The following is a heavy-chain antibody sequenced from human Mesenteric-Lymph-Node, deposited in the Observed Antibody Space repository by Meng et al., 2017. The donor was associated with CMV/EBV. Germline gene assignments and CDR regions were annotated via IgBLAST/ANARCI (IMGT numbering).Heavy chain of an antibody. D-gene: IGHD2-2*01. CDR3: WVVPAAKGRDY. Sequence: ASVKVSCKVSGYTLTELSRHWVRQATGQGLEWMGWMNPNSGNTGYAQKFQGRVTMTRNTSISTAYMELSSLRSEDTAVYYCWVVPAAKGRDYWGQGTLVTVSS. CDR2: MNPNSGNT. V-gene: IGHV1-8*01. J-gene: IGHJ4*02. CDR1: GYTLTELS.